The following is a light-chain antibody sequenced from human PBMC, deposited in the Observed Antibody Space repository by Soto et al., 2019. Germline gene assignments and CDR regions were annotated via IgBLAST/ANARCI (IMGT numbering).Light chain of an antibody. Sequence: QSALTQPPSASGSPGQSVTISCTGTSSDVGGYNYVSWYQQYPGKAPKLMIYEGSKRPSGVPDRVSGSKSGNTASLIVSGLQAEDEADYYCSSYAGSNNLVFGGGTKLTVL. CDR2: EGS. V-gene: IGLV2-8*01. CDR3: SSYAGSNNLV. J-gene: IGLJ3*02. CDR1: SSDVGGYNY.